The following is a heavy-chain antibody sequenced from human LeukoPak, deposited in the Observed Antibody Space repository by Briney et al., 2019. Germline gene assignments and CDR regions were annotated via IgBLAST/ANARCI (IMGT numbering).Heavy chain of an antibody. Sequence: GGSLRLSCAASGFIFNEYAMHWVRQAPGKGLEWVSSVNWSPGSEAYADSVKGRFTISRDDAKNSLYLQMNSLRAEDTAVYYCARGYYYDSSFDYWGQGTLVTVSS. CDR1: GFIFNEYA. J-gene: IGHJ4*02. D-gene: IGHD3-22*01. CDR2: VNWSPGSE. CDR3: ARGYYYDSSFDY. V-gene: IGHV3-9*01.